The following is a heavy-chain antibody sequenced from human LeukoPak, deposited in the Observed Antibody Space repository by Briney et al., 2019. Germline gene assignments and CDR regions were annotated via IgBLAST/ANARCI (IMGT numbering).Heavy chain of an antibody. CDR2: INSDGSST. V-gene: IGHV3-74*01. J-gene: IGHJ5*02. Sequence: GGSLRLSCAASGFTFSSYWMHWVRQAPGKGLVWVSRINSDGSSTSYADSVKGRFTISRDNAKNSLYLQMNSLRAEDTAVYYCAREGGSLLRWFDPWGQGTLVTVSS. D-gene: IGHD1-26*01. CDR3: AREGGSLLRWFDP. CDR1: GFTFSSYW.